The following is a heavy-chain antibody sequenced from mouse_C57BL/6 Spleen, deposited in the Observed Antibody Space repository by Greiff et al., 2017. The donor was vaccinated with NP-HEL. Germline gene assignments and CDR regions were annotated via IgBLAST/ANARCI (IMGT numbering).Heavy chain of an antibody. D-gene: IGHD2-4*01. CDR1: GYAFSSSW. J-gene: IGHJ3*01. CDR2: IYPGDGDT. V-gene: IGHV1-82*01. Sequence: QVQLKQSGPELVKPGASVKISCKASGYAFSSSWMNWVKQRPGKGLEWIGRIYPGDGDTNYNGKFKGKATLTADKSSSTAYMQLSSLTSEDSAVYFCARSGYDYDAWFAYWGQRTLVTVSA. CDR3: ARSGYDYDAWFAY.